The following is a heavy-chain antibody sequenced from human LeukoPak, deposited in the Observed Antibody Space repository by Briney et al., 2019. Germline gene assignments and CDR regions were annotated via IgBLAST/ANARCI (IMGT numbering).Heavy chain of an antibody. V-gene: IGHV1-69*06. J-gene: IGHJ4*02. CDR1: GGTFSSYA. CDR3: ARAATTIAARPRYFDY. CDR2: IIPIFGTA. Sequence: GASVKVSCKASGGTFSSYAISWVRQAPGQGLEWMGGIIPIFGTANYAQKFQGRVTITADKSTSTAYMELSSLRSEDTAVYYCARAATTIAARPRYFDYWGQGTLVTVSS. D-gene: IGHD6-6*01.